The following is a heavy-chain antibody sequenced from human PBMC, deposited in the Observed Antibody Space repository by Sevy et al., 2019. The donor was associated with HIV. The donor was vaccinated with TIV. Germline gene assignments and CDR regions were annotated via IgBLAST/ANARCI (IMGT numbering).Heavy chain of an antibody. CDR1: GYSISSGYY. CDR3: AGVGLAVAGTRDFDY. Sequence: SESLSLTCTVSGYSISSGYYWGWIRQPPGKGLEWIGSIYHSGSTYYNPSLKIRVTISVDTSKNQFSLNLSSVTAADTAVYYCAGVGLAVAGTRDFDYWGQGTLVTVSS. J-gene: IGHJ4*02. V-gene: IGHV4-38-2*02. D-gene: IGHD6-19*01. CDR2: IYHSGST.